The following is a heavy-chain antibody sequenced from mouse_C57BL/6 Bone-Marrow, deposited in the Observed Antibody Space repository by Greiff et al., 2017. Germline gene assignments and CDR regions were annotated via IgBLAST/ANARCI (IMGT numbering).Heavy chain of an antibody. Sequence: VQLQQSVAELVRPGASVKLSCTASGFNIKNTYMHWVKQRPEQGLEWIGRIDPANGNTKYAPKFQGKATITADTSSNAGYLQLGSLTSEDTAIYGCAGVYDYEDYFDYWSRGTTLRVYS. D-gene: IGHD2-4*01. CDR3: AGVYDYEDYFDY. CDR2: IDPANGNT. J-gene: IGHJ2*01. CDR1: GFNIKNTY. V-gene: IGHV14-3*01.